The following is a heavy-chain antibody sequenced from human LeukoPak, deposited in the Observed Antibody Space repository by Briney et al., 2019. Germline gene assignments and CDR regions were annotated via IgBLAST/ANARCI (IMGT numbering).Heavy chain of an antibody. CDR2: ISWNSGSI. CDR3: ARDLAGSWYWEGAFDI. CDR1: GFTFDDYA. V-gene: IGHV3-9*01. Sequence: GGSLRLSCAASGFTFDDYAMHWVRQAPGKGLEWVSGISWNSGSIGYADSVKGRFTISRDNAKNSLYLQMNSLRAEDTAVYYCARDLAGSWYWEGAFDIWGQGTMVTVSS. J-gene: IGHJ3*02. D-gene: IGHD6-13*01.